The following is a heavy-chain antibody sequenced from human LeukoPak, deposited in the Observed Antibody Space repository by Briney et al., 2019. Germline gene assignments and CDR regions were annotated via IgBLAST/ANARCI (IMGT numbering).Heavy chain of an antibody. J-gene: IGHJ5*02. Sequence: SETLSLTCAVYGGSFSGYYWSWIRQPPGKGLEWIGEINHSGSTNYNPSLKSRVTISVDTSKNQFSLKLSSVTAADTAVCYCARSISLRVWSGYSNWFDPWGQGTLVTVSS. CDR1: GGSFSGYY. CDR3: ARSISLRVWSGYSNWFDP. D-gene: IGHD3-3*01. CDR2: INHSGST. V-gene: IGHV4-34*01.